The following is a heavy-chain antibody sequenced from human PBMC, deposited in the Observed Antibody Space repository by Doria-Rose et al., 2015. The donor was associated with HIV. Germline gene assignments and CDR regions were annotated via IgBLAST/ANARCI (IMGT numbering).Heavy chain of an antibody. V-gene: IGHV2-26*01. CDR1: GVSLSSPGMG. Sequence: QITLKEPGPVLVKPTETLTLTCTVSGVSLSSPGMGVSWIRQPPGKALEWLANIFSDDERSYKTSLNSRLTISRGTSKSQVVLTMTDMDPVDTATYYCARIKSSRWYHKYYFDFWGQGTLVIASA. D-gene: IGHD6-13*01. J-gene: IGHJ4*02. CDR3: ARIKSSRWYHKYYFDF. CDR2: IFSDDER.